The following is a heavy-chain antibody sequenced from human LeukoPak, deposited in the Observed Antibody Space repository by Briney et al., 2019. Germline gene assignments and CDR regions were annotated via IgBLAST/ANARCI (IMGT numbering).Heavy chain of an antibody. CDR1: GGTFSSYA. J-gene: IGHJ6*03. D-gene: IGHD6-13*01. V-gene: IGHV1-69*13. CDR2: IIPIFGTA. CDR3: ARAIAAAGTSYYYYYMDV. Sequence: SVKVSCKASGGTFSSYAISWVRQAPGQGLEWMGGIIPIFGTANYAQKFQGRVTITADESTSTAYMELSSLRSEDTAVYYCARAIAAAGTSYYYYYMDVWGKGTTVTISS.